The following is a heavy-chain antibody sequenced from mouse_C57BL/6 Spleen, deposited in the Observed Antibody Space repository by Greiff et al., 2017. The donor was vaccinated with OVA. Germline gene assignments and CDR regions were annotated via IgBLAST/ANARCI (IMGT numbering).Heavy chain of an antibody. CDR1: GFTFSDFY. CDR3: ARDEGFDY. CDR2: SRNKANDYTT. J-gene: IGHJ2*01. Sequence: DVMLVESGGGLVQSGRSLRLSCATSGFTFSDFYMEWVRQAPGKGLEWIAASRNKANDYTTEYSASVKGRFIVSRDTSQSILYLQMNALRAEDTAIYYCARDEGFDYWGQGTTLTVSS. V-gene: IGHV7-1*01.